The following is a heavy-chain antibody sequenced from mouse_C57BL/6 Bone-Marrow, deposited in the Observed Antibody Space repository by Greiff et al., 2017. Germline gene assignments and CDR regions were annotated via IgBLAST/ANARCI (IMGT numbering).Heavy chain of an antibody. CDR3: ARTAQVRNYFDY. CDR1: GYTFTSYG. D-gene: IGHD3-2*02. Sequence: VQLQQSGAELVRPGSSVKMSCKTSGYTFTSYGINWVKQRPGQGLEWIGYIYIGTGYTAYNEKFKVKATLTSDTSSTPAYIQLRILTSADAAIYFCARTAQVRNYFDYWGQGTTLTVSS. V-gene: IGHV1-58*01. J-gene: IGHJ2*01. CDR2: IYIGTGYT.